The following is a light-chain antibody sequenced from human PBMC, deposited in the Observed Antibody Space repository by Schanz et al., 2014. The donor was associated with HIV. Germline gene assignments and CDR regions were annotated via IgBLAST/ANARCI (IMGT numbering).Light chain of an antibody. Sequence: QSALTQPPSASGSPGQSVTISCTGTSSDVGGYNYVSWYQQHPGKAPKLMIYEVSERPSGVPDRFSGSKSGNTASLTVSGLQADDEADYYCQSFDRSLGRVVFGGGTKLTVL. J-gene: IGLJ2*01. V-gene: IGLV2-8*01. CDR2: EVS. CDR3: QSFDRSLGRVV. CDR1: SSDVGGYNY.